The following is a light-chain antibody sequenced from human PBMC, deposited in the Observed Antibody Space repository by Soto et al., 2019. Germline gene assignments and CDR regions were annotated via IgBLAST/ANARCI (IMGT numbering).Light chain of an antibody. Sequence: QSVLTQPPSASGPPGQSVTISCTGTSSDVGAYDYVSWYQQHPGEAPKLMIYEINKRPSGVPDRFSGSKSGNTASLTVSGLQAEDEADYYCSSFAGSNNFPYVFGTGTKVTVL. V-gene: IGLV2-8*01. J-gene: IGLJ1*01. CDR2: EIN. CDR3: SSFAGSNNFPYV. CDR1: SSDVGAYDY.